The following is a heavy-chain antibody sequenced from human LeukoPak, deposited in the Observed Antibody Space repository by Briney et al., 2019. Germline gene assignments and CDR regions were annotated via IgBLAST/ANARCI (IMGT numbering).Heavy chain of an antibody. Sequence: GGSLRLSCAASGFTFSSYGMHWVRQAPGKGLEWVAVIWYDGSNKYYADSVKGRFTISRDNSKNTLYLQMNSLRAEDTAVYYCARDLPTLDMDVWGKGTTVTVSS. CDR2: IWYDGSNK. CDR3: ARDLPTLDMDV. J-gene: IGHJ6*03. V-gene: IGHV3-33*01. CDR1: GFTFSSYG.